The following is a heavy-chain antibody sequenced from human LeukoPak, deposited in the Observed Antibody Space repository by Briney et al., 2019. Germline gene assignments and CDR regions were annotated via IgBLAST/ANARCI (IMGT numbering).Heavy chain of an antibody. CDR2: IYWIGGST. CDR3: ARGPRSSSSYWYCDL. D-gene: IGHD6-13*01. Sequence: PGGSLRLSCAASGFTFDNYAMTWVRQAPGKGLEWVSGIYWIGGSTYYADSVKGRFTISRDNTKDSLFLQMNSQIAEDTALYYGARGPRSSSSYWYCDLCGRGHLVLVTS. CDR1: GFTFDNYA. J-gene: IGHJ2*01. V-gene: IGHV3-20*04.